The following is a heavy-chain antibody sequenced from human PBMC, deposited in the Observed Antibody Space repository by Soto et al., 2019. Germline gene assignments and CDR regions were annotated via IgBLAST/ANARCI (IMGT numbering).Heavy chain of an antibody. CDR3: AKVSDIVVVVAATAFDY. Sequence: EVQLLESGGGLVQPGGSLRLSCAASGFTLSSYAMSWVRQAPGKGLEWVSAISGSGGSTYYADSVKGRFTISRDNSKNTLYLQMNSLRAEDTAVYYCAKVSDIVVVVAATAFDYWGQGTLVTVSS. CDR2: ISGSGGST. J-gene: IGHJ4*02. CDR1: GFTLSSYA. D-gene: IGHD2-15*01. V-gene: IGHV3-23*01.